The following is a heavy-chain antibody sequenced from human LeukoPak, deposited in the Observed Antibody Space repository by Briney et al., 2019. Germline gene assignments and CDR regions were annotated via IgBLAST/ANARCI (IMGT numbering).Heavy chain of an antibody. J-gene: IGHJ5*02. D-gene: IGHD3-22*01. V-gene: IGHV3-23*01. CDR2: ISGSGGKT. Sequence: GGSLRLSCAASGFTFSTYAMSWVRQAPGKGLDWVSAISGSGGKTYYADSVKGRFTISRDNSKKTLYLQMNSLRAEDTAVYYCAKERDSRGYYDHWGQGTLVTVSS. CDR1: GFTFSTYA. CDR3: AKERDSRGYYDH.